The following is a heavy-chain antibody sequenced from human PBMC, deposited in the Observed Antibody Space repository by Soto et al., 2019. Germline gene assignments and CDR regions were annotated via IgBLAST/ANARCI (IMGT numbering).Heavy chain of an antibody. V-gene: IGHV1-18*01. CDR3: ARDFGGGGYYYDSSGSGFDY. CDR1: GYTFTSYG. CDR2: ISAYNGNT. Sequence: ASVKVSCKASGYTFTSYGISWVRQAPGQGLEWMGWISAYNGNTNYAQKLQGRVTMTTDTSTSTAYMELRSLRSDDTAVYYCARDFGGGGYYYDSSGSGFDYWGQGTLVTVSS. D-gene: IGHD3-22*01. J-gene: IGHJ4*02.